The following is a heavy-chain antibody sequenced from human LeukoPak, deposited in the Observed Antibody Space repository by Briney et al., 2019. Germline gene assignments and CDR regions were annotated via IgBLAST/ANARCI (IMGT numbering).Heavy chain of an antibody. Sequence: SETLSLTCAVSGDSVSSSNWWIWVRQPPGKRLEWIGEVYHSGSTHYNPSFESRVSMSVDRSKNVFSLRLNSVTAADTAVYYCARTFLAGPLDYWGQGTPVTVSS. CDR1: GDSVSSSNW. V-gene: IGHV4-4*02. D-gene: IGHD3-3*02. J-gene: IGHJ4*02. CDR2: VYHSGST. CDR3: ARTFLAGPLDY.